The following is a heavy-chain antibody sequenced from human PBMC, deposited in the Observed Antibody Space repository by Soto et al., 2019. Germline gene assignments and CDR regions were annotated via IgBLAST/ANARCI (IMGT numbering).Heavy chain of an antibody. D-gene: IGHD2-15*01. V-gene: IGHV4-30-4*01. CDR2: ICYSGST. J-gene: IGHJ4*02. CDR3: ARGQYCSGGSCYFDY. CDR1: GGSISSGDYY. Sequence: SETLSLTCTVSGGSISSGDYYWSWIRQPPGKGLEWIGYICYSGSTYYNPSIKSRVTISVDTSKNQFSLKLSSVTAADTAGYYCARGQYCSGGSCYFDYWGQGTLVTVSS.